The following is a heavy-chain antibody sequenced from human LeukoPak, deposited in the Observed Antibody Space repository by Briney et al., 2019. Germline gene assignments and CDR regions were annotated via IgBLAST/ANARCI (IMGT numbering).Heavy chain of an antibody. V-gene: IGHV4-39*01. Sequence: PAETLSLTCTVSGASISTTSYYWGWIRQPXGKGLEWIGNIYYSGSTFYNPSFKSRVTISVDTSKNQFSLKVNSMTAADTAVYFCARRTWGGPHYFDYWGQGTLVTVSS. J-gene: IGHJ4*02. CDR3: ARRTWGGPHYFDY. D-gene: IGHD3-3*01. CDR1: GASISTTSYY. CDR2: IYYSGST.